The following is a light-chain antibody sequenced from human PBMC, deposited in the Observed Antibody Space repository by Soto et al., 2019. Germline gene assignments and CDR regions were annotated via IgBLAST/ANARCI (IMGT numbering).Light chain of an antibody. Sequence: DIRMTQSPSSLSASVGDRVTITCRASQSISNYLNWYQQKPGKAPKLLIYAASSLQGGVPSRFSGSGSGTDFTVTISSLQPEDFASYYCQHSYSTFETFGKGNKVDIK. CDR3: QHSYSTFET. V-gene: IGKV1-39*01. J-gene: IGKJ1*01. CDR2: AAS. CDR1: QSISNY.